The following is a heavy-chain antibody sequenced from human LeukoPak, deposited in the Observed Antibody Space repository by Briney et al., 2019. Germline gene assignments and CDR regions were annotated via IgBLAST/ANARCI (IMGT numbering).Heavy chain of an antibody. CDR1: GGSISAYY. D-gene: IGHD3-22*01. V-gene: IGHV4-34*01. CDR3: ARRGRLTSSGSIIFY. J-gene: IGHJ4*02. CDR2: INHSGST. Sequence: PSETLSLTCTVSGGSISAYYWSWIRQPPGKGLEWIGEINHSGSTNYNPSLKSRVTISVDTSKNQFSLKLSSVTAADTAVYYCARRGRLTSSGSIIFYWGQGTLVTVSS.